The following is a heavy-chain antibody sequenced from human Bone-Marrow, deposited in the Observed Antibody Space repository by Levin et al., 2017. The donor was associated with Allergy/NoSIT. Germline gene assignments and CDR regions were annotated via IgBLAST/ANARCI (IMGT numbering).Heavy chain of an antibody. Sequence: GGSLRLSCAASGFTVSSNYMSWVRQAPGKGLEWVSVIYSGGSTYYADSVKGRFTISRDNSKNTLYLQMNSLRAEDTAVYYCARRALRPSYYYYYYMDVWGKGTTVTVSS. CDR1: GFTVSSNY. V-gene: IGHV3-66*04. CDR3: ARRALRPSYYYYYYMDV. CDR2: IYSGGST. D-gene: IGHD4-17*01. J-gene: IGHJ6*03.